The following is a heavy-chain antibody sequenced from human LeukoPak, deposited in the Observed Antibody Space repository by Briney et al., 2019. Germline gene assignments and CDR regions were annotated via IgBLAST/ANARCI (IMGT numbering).Heavy chain of an antibody. CDR3: ARAPKAAAGTCWFDP. V-gene: IGHV1-69*13. CDR1: GGTFSSYA. D-gene: IGHD6-13*01. CDR2: IIPIFGTA. Sequence: SVKVSCKASGGTFSSYAISWVRQAPGQGLEWTGGIIPIFGTANYAQKFQGRVTITADESTSTAYMELSSLRSEDTAVYYCARAPKAAAGTCWFDPWGQGTLVTVSS. J-gene: IGHJ5*02.